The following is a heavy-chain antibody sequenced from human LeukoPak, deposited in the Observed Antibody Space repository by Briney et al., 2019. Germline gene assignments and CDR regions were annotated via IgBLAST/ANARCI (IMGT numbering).Heavy chain of an antibody. J-gene: IGHJ4*02. D-gene: IGHD5-18*01. CDR3: ARDYLFRIQLWEGYYFDY. Sequence: GGSLRLSCAASGFTFSSYAMHWVRQAPGKGLEWVAVISYDGSNKYYADSVKGRFTISRDNSKNTLYLQMNSLRAEETAVYYCARDYLFRIQLWEGYYFDYWGQGTLVTVSS. V-gene: IGHV3-30*04. CDR1: GFTFSSYA. CDR2: ISYDGSNK.